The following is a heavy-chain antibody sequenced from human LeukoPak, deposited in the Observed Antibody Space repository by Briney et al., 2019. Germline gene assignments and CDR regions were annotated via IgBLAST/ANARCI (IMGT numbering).Heavy chain of an antibody. Sequence: GGSLRLSCVASGFPFSSYWMTWVRQAPGKGLEWVANIKQDGSKKSYVVSVKGRFTISRDNAKNSLYLQMNSLRAEDTAIYYCTRVGYIDEGIDYWGQGTLVTVSS. J-gene: IGHJ4*02. CDR1: GFPFSSYW. D-gene: IGHD5-24*01. CDR3: TRVGYIDEGIDY. CDR2: IKQDGSKK. V-gene: IGHV3-7*04.